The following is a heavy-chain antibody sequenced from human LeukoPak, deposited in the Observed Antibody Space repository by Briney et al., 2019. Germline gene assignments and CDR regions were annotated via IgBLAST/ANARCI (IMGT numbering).Heavy chain of an antibody. CDR1: GYTFTSYD. V-gene: IGHV1-8*03. CDR2: MNPNSGNT. CDR3: ARGLRLPTRARYYYYYMDV. Sequence: ASVKVSCKASGYTFTSYDINWVRQATGQGLEWMGWMNPNSGNTGYAQKFQGRVTITRYTSISTAYMELSSLRSEDTAVYYCARGLRLPTRARYYYYYMDVWGKGTTVTVSS. J-gene: IGHJ6*03.